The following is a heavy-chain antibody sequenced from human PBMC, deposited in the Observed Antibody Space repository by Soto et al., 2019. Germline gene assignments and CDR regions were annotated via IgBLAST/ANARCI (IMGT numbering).Heavy chain of an antibody. CDR1: GFTFDDYT. CDR2: ISWDGGST. Sequence: GGSLRLSCAASGFTFDDYTMHWVRQAPGKGLEWVSLISWDGGSTYYADSVKGRFTISRDNSKNSLYLQMNSLRTEDTALYYCAKDLDLGDYVEAGFDYWGQGTLVTVSS. CDR3: AKDLDLGDYVEAGFDY. J-gene: IGHJ4*02. V-gene: IGHV3-43*01. D-gene: IGHD4-17*01.